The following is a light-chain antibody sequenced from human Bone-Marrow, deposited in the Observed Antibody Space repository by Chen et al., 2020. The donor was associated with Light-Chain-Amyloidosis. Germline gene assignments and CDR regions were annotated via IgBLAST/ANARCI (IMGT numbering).Light chain of an antibody. CDR1: RSDIGSYNL. V-gene: IGLV2-23*02. J-gene: IGLJ1*01. Sequence: QSALTQPASVSGSPGPSLTISCTGTRSDIGSYNLVSWYQQHPGKAPKVMIYEVNKRPSGVSNRFSGSKSGNTASLTISGLQAEDEADYYCCSFAGSSLYFFGTGTKVTVL. CDR2: EVN. CDR3: CSFAGSSLYF.